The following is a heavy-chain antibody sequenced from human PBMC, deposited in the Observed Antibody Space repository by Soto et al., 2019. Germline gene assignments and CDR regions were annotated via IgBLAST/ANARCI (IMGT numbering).Heavy chain of an antibody. CDR1: GGSISSGGYY. CDR3: ARDGGSSGSHYGMDV. V-gene: IGHV4-31*03. Sequence: QVQLQESGPGLVKPSQTLSLTCTVSGGSISSGGYYWSWIRQHPGKGLEWIGYIYYSGSTYYNPSLKRRVTISVDTSKNQFSLKLSSVTAADTAVYYCARDGGSSGSHYGMDVWGQGTTVTVSS. D-gene: IGHD3-10*01. CDR2: IYYSGST. J-gene: IGHJ6*02.